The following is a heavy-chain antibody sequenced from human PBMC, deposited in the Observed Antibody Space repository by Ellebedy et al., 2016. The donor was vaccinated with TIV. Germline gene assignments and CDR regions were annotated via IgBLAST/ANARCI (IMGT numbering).Heavy chain of an antibody. CDR1: GGSISSYY. J-gene: IGHJ2*01. CDR2: IYYSGST. CDR3: AREWYYYDSSGYPRLGYFDL. Sequence: SETLSLTCTVSGGSISSYYWSWIRQPPGKGLEWIGYIYYSGSTNYNPSLKSRVTISVNTSKNQFSLKLSPVTAADTAVYYCAREWYYYDSSGYPRLGYFDLWGRGTLVTVSS. V-gene: IGHV4-59*01. D-gene: IGHD3-22*01.